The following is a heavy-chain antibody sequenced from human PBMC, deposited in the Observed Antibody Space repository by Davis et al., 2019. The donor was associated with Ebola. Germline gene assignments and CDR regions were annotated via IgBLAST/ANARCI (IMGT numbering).Heavy chain of an antibody. Sequence: ASVQVSCKASGYTFTGYYMHWVRQAPGQGLAWMGWINPNSGGTNYAQKFQGWVTMTRDTSISTAYMELSRLRSDDTAVYYCAREVGTVTTTWFDPWGQGTLVTVSS. CDR1: GYTFTGYY. CDR2: INPNSGGT. J-gene: IGHJ5*02. V-gene: IGHV1-2*04. CDR3: AREVGTVTTTWFDP. D-gene: IGHD4-17*01.